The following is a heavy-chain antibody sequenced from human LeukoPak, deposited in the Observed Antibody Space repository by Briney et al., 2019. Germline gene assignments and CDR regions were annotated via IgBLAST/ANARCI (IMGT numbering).Heavy chain of an antibody. D-gene: IGHD4-17*01. CDR1: GGSISSYY. CDR2: IYYSGST. Sequence: SSETLSLTCTVSGGSISSYYWSWNRQPPGKGLEWIGYIYYSGSTNYNPSLKSRVTISVDTSKDQFSLKLSSVTAADTAVYYCARVNGDYGDYALDYWGQGTLVTVSS. J-gene: IGHJ4*02. V-gene: IGHV4-59*01. CDR3: ARVNGDYGDYALDY.